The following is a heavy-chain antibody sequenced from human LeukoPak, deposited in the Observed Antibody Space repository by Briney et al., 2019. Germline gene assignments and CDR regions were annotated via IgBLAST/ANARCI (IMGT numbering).Heavy chain of an antibody. CDR3: ARANYDILTGQFYYFDY. CDR2: IYSGGST. D-gene: IGHD3-9*01. V-gene: IGHV3-53*01. Sequence: PGRSLRLSCAASGFTLSSNYMSWVRQAPGKELELVSVIYSGGSTYYADSVKGRFTISRDNSKNTLYLQMNSLRAEDTAVYYCARANYDILTGQFYYFDYWGQGTLVTVSS. CDR1: GFTLSSNY. J-gene: IGHJ4*02.